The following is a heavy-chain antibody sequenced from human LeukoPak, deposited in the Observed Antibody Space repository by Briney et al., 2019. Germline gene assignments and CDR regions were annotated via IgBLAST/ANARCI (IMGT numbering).Heavy chain of an antibody. D-gene: IGHD3-9*01. CDR1: GYTFTSYG. CDR3: ARETYDILTGYYKLSWFDP. Sequence: ASVKVSCKASGYTFTSYGISWVRQAPGQGLEWMGWISAYNGNTNYAQKPQGRVTMTTDTSTSTAYMELRSLRSDDTAVYYCARETYDILTGYYKLSWFDPWGQGTLVTVSS. CDR2: ISAYNGNT. J-gene: IGHJ5*02. V-gene: IGHV1-18*01.